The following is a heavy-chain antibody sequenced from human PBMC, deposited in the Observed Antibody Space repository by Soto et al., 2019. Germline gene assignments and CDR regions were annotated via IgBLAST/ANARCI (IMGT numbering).Heavy chain of an antibody. CDR1: GYAFTTYG. Sequence: QVHLVQSGAEVKKPGASVKVSCKGSGYAFTTYGITWVRQAPGQGLEWMGWISAHNGNTNYAQKLQGRGTVTRATSTSTAYMERRRPRADDTAVYYCARGRYGDYWGQGALVTVSS. CDR2: ISAHNGNT. CDR3: ARGRYGDY. V-gene: IGHV1-18*01. J-gene: IGHJ4*02. D-gene: IGHD1-1*01.